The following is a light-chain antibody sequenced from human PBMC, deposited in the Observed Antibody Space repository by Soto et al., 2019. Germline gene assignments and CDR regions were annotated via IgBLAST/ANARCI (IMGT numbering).Light chain of an antibody. CDR3: QDYHGSPPT. J-gene: IGKJ1*01. V-gene: IGKV3-20*01. CDR2: GAS. Sequence: TVLTQSPGTLSLSPGERAALSCRASQSVSSDWLAWYQQKPGQPPRLLIYGASNRATGMPDRFSGSGSGTDFTLTISRLEPEDFAFYFCQDYHGSPPTFGQGTMVEIK. CDR1: QSVSSDW.